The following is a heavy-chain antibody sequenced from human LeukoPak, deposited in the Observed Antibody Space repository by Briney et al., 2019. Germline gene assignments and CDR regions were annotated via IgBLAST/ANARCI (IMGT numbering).Heavy chain of an antibody. CDR1: GGSISSYY. V-gene: IGHV4-59*01. D-gene: IGHD7-27*01. CDR2: IYYTGST. Sequence: TSETLSLTCSVSGGSISSYYWSWIRQSPGKGLEWIGYIYYTGSTTYNPSLKSRVTISADTSKNQFSLKLSSVTVADTAVYYCASRKLGNDYWGQGTLVTVSS. J-gene: IGHJ4*02. CDR3: ASRKLGNDY.